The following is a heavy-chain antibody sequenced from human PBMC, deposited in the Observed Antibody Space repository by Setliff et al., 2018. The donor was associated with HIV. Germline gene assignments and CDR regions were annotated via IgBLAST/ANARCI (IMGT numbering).Heavy chain of an antibody. CDR3: ARRSDWFDP. CDR1: GGSISISD. Sequence: PSETLSLTCTVPGGSISISDWSWIRRPPGKGLEWIGCIYTSGNTNYDPSLKSRVTISVDTSKNQFSLKLASVTAADTAVYFCARRSDWFDPWGQGTLVTVSS. CDR2: IYTSGNT. J-gene: IGHJ5*02. V-gene: IGHV4-4*09.